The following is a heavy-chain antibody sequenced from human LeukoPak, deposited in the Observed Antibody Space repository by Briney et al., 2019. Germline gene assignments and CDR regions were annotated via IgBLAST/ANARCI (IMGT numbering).Heavy chain of an antibody. CDR3: ARRRYYDSSGLWYYFDS. J-gene: IGHJ4*02. Sequence: SETLSLTCTVSGDSISDYYWNWIRQPPGKGLEWIGQIFYSGSTNYNPSLKSRVTMSIDTSKNQFSLSLSSVTAADTAVYYCARRRYYDSSGLWYYFDSWGQGTLVTVSS. CDR2: IFYSGST. CDR1: GDSISDYY. V-gene: IGHV4-59*08. D-gene: IGHD3-22*01.